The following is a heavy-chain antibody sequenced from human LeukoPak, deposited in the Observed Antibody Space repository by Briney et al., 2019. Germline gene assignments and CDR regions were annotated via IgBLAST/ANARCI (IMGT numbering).Heavy chain of an antibody. CDR1: GGSISSGDYY. CDR3: ARAPITMSYYYYGMDV. V-gene: IGHV4-30-4*08. J-gene: IGHJ6*02. D-gene: IGHD3-10*02. CDR2: IYYSGST. Sequence: PSETLSLTCTVSGGSISSGDYYWSWIRQPPGKGLEWIGYIYYSGSTSYNPSLKSRVTILVDRSKNQFSLKLSSVTAADTAVYYCARAPITMSYYYYGMDVWGQGTTVTVSS.